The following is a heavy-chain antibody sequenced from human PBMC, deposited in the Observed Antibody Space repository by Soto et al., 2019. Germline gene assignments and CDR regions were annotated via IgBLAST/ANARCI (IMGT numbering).Heavy chain of an antibody. CDR2: NYYSGIT. V-gene: IGHV4-31*03. Sequence: QVQLQESGPGLVKPSQTLSLTCTVSGGSISSGGYYWTWIRQHPGKGLEWIGYNYYSGITYYNPSLKSRVTISLDTSTNQFSRKLSSVTAADTAVYYCARGSSIAGLYYGMDVWGQGTTVTVSS. D-gene: IGHD6-6*01. CDR3: ARGSSIAGLYYGMDV. J-gene: IGHJ6*02. CDR1: GGSISSGGYY.